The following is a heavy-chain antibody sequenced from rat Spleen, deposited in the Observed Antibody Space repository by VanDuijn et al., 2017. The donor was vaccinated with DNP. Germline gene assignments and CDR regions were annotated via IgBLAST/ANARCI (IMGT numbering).Heavy chain of an antibody. J-gene: IGHJ2*01. CDR1: GFTFSDSY. CDR2: ISSSGGST. V-gene: IGHV5-27*01. Sequence: EVQLVESGGGLVQPGRSLKLSCAASGFTFSDSYLAWVRQTPTKGLEWVASISSSGGSTYYPDSVRGRFTISRDNAKNTLYLQMTKLGFEDTATYYCTTDFERGYWGQGVMVTVSS. D-gene: IGHD1-11*01. CDR3: TTDFERGY.